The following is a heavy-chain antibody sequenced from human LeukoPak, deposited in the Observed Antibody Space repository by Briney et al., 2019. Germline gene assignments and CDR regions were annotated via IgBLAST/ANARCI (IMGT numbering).Heavy chain of an antibody. V-gene: IGHV3-9*01. J-gene: IGHJ5*02. D-gene: IGHD6-19*01. CDR2: ISWNSGSI. CDR1: GFTFDDYA. Sequence: PGRSLRLSCAASGFTFDDYAMHWVRQAPGKGLEWVSGISWNSGSIGYADSVKGRFTISRDNAKNSLYLQMNSLRAEDTALYYCAKGGGWQVGSAHPFEPWGQGTLVTVSS. CDR3: AKGGGWQVGSAHPFEP.